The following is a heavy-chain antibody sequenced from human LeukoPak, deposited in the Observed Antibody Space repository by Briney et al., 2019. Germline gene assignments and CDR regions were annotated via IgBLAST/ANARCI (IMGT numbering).Heavy chain of an antibody. CDR1: GFSFSSYG. CDR2: IRYDGTSK. D-gene: IGHD2-2*01. CDR3: AKGSLHCSSISCPNDY. V-gene: IGHV3-30*02. Sequence: GGSLGLSCSASGFSFSSYGMHWVRQAPGKGLEWVAFIRYDGTSKYYADSVKGRITISRDNPTNTLYLQMNSLRAEDTAVYYCAKGSLHCSSISCPNDYWGQGTLVTVSS. J-gene: IGHJ4*02.